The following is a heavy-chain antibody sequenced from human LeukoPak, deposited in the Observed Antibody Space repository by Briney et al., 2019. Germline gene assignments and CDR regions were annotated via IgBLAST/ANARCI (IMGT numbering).Heavy chain of an antibody. D-gene: IGHD3-9*01. CDR2: IIPIFGTE. Sequence: SVKVSCKASGGTFSSYAISWVRQAPGQGLEWMGGIIPIFGTENYAQKFQGRVTITADESTSTAYMELSSLRSEDTAVYYCARDGGGSYDILTGYRSFDYWGQGTLVTVSS. V-gene: IGHV1-69*13. CDR1: GGTFSSYA. J-gene: IGHJ4*02. CDR3: ARDGGGSYDILTGYRSFDY.